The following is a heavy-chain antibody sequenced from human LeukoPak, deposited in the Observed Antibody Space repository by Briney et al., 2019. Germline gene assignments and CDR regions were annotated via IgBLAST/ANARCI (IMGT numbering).Heavy chain of an antibody. V-gene: IGHV1-46*01. CDR1: GYTFTSYG. Sequence: ASVKVSCKASGYTFTSYGISWVRQAPGQGLEWMGIINPSGGSTSYAQKFQGRVTMTRDTSTSTVYMELSSLRSEDTAVYYCAREGVEAAAGPFDYWGQGTLVTVSS. CDR2: INPSGGST. J-gene: IGHJ4*02. D-gene: IGHD6-13*01. CDR3: AREGVEAAAGPFDY.